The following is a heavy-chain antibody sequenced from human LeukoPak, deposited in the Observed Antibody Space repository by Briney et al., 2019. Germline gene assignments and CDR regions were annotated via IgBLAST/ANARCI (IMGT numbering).Heavy chain of an antibody. V-gene: IGHV4-34*01. CDR3: ARGPSTSPLAEDIVVVVAAYYGMDV. CDR2: INHSGST. J-gene: IGHJ6*02. Sequence: SETLPLTCAVYGGSFSGYYWSWIRQPPGKGLEWIGEINHSGSTNYNPSLKSRVTISVDTSKNQFSLKLSSVTAADTAVYYCARGPSTSPLAEDIVVVVAAYYGMDVWGQGTTVTVSS. D-gene: IGHD2-15*01. CDR1: GGSFSGYY.